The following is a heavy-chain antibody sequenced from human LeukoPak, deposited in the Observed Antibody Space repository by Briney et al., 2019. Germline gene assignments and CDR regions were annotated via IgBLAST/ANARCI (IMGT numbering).Heavy chain of an antibody. J-gene: IGHJ4*02. Sequence: PSETLSLTCTVSGGSISSGGYYWSWIRQHPGKGLEWIGYIYYSGSTYYNPSLKSRVTISVDTSKNQFSLKLSSVTAADTAVYYCARLGSMKGGTFDYWGQGTLVTVSS. V-gene: IGHV4-31*03. CDR2: IYYSGST. CDR3: ARLGSMKGGTFDY. CDR1: GGSISSGGYY. D-gene: IGHD1-1*01.